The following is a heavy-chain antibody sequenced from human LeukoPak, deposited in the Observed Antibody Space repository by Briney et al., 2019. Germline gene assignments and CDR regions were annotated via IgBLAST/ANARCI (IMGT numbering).Heavy chain of an antibody. CDR2: IYPGDSDT. CDR1: GYSFTSYW. J-gene: IGHJ5*02. D-gene: IGHD2-15*01. CDR3: ARAAVVVAATEPNWFDP. V-gene: IGHV5-51*01. Sequence: GESLKISCKGSGYSFTSYWIGWVRQMPGKGLEWMGIIYPGDSDTRYSPSFQGQATISADKSISTAYLQWSSLKASDTAMYYCARAAVVVAATEPNWFDPWGQGTLVTVSS.